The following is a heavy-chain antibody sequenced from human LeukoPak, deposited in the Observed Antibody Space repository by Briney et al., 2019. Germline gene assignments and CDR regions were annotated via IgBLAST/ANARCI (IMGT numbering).Heavy chain of an antibody. D-gene: IGHD6-13*01. Sequence: GGSLRLSCAASGFTFSDYYMNWVRQAPGKGLEWVSSISSSSSYIYSADSVKGRFTISRDNAKNSLYLQMNSLRVEDTAVYYCARVAEAAAFDYWGQGTLVTVSS. J-gene: IGHJ4*02. CDR1: GFTFSDYY. CDR3: ARVAEAAAFDY. CDR2: ISSSSSYI. V-gene: IGHV3-21*01.